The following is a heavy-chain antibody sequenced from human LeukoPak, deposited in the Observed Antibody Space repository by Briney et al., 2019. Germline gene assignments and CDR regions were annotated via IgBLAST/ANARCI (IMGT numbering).Heavy chain of an antibody. V-gene: IGHV4-59*01. CDR3: ARGTYDILTGYFWFDP. Sequence: SETLSLTCTVSGGPISSYYWSWIRQPPGKGLEWIGYIYYSGSTNYNPSLKSRVTISVDTSKNQFSLKLSSVTAADTAVYYCARGTYDILTGYFWFDPWGQGTLVTVSS. CDR2: IYYSGST. CDR1: GGPISSYY. D-gene: IGHD3-9*01. J-gene: IGHJ5*02.